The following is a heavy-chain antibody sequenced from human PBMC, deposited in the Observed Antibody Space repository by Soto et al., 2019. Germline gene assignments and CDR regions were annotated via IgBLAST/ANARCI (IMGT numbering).Heavy chain of an antibody. J-gene: IGHJ6*03. CDR3: ARCTVTNYYYYYYMDV. CDR1: GGTFSSYT. Sequence: QVQLVQSGAEVXXPGSSVKVSCKASGGTFSSYTISWXXQXXXQGLEWMGRIIPILGIANYAQKFQGXXXXXXXXXXXXXXXXXXXXXXXXTAVYYCARCTVTNYYYYYYMDVWGKGTTVTV. V-gene: IGHV1-69*02. D-gene: IGHD4-4*01. CDR2: IIPILGIA.